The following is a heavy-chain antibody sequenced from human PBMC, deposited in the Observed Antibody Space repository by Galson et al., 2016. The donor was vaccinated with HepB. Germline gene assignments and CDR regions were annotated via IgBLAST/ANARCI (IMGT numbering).Heavy chain of an antibody. CDR3: ARGDYDTRGYTMTFDY. J-gene: IGHJ4*02. D-gene: IGHD3-22*01. CDR2: IYYSGST. CDR1: GDSISSDY. Sequence: SEILSLTCTVSGDSISSDYWSWIRQPPGKGLEWIGYIYYSGSTNYNPSLKSRVTISVDTSKNQFSLKLNSVTAADTAVYYCARGDYDTRGYTMTFDYWGQGTLVTVFS. V-gene: IGHV4-59*01.